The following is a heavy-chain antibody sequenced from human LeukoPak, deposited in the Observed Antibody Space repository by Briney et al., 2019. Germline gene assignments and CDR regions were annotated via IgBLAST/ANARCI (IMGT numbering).Heavy chain of an antibody. V-gene: IGHV3-49*03. CDR2: IRSKPYGGTT. Sequence: PGRSLRLSCSASGFTFGDYAMSWFRQAPGKGLEWVGFIRSKPYGGTTEYAASVKGRFTISRDDSKSIAYLQMNSLKTEDTAVYYCTRDSRGRQQRFDHWGQGTLVTVS. J-gene: IGHJ4*02. CDR1: GFTFGDYA. D-gene: IGHD3-16*01. CDR3: TRDSRGRQQRFDH.